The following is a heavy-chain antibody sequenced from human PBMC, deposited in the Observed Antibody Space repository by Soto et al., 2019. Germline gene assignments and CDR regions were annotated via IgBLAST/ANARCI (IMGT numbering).Heavy chain of an antibody. CDR2: IYYDGNS. CDR3: ARYRRWLPRGPNNWLDL. CDR1: GGSINSGDYY. Sequence: PSETLSLTCTVSGGSINSGDYYWTWVRQPPGKGLEWIGYIYYDGNSQHTPSLKSRVTMSIDTSKNQFSLNLSSVTAADTAVYYCARYRRWLPRGPNNWLDLWGQGTQVTVSS. J-gene: IGHJ5*02. V-gene: IGHV4-30-4*01. D-gene: IGHD5-12*01.